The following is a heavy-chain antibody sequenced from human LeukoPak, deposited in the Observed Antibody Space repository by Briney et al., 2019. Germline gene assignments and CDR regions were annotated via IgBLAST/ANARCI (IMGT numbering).Heavy chain of an antibody. J-gene: IGHJ4*02. CDR2: IKQDGSEK. CDR1: GNYW. V-gene: IGHV3-7*01. D-gene: IGHD3-22*01. Sequence: PGGSLRLSCAASGNYWMHWVRQAPGKGLEWVANIKQDGSEKYYVDSVKGRFTISRDNAMNSLYLQMNSLRAEDTAVYYCARDASGYYYDSSGYFDYWGQGTLVTVSS. CDR3: ARDASGYYYDSSGYFDY.